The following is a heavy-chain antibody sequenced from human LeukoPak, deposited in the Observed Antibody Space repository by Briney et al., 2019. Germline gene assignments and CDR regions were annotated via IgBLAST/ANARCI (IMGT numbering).Heavy chain of an antibody. V-gene: IGHV4-59*01. J-gene: IGHJ3*02. CDR1: GGSISSYY. D-gene: IGHD4-23*01. Sequence: SETLSLTRTVSGGSISSYYWSWIRHPPGEGLEWIGYIYYSGSTNYNPSLKSRVTISVDTPKNQFCLKLSAVSAADTAVYYCASATVVVHDAFDICGQGTMVTVSS. CDR3: ASATVVVHDAFDI. CDR2: IYYSGST.